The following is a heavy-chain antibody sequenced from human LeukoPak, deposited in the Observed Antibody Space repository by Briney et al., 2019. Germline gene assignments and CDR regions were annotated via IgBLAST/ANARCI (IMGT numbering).Heavy chain of an antibody. J-gene: IGHJ4*02. V-gene: IGHV4-39*07. D-gene: IGHD5-18*01. CDR3: ARGQVMQLWSFYYFDY. CDR2: IYYSGST. CDR1: GGSISSSSYY. Sequence: PSETLSLTCTVYGGSISSSSYYWGWIRQPPGKGLEWIGSIYYSGSTYYNPSLKSRVTISVDTSKNQFSLKLSSVTAADTAVYYCARGQVMQLWSFYYFDYWGQGTLVTVSS.